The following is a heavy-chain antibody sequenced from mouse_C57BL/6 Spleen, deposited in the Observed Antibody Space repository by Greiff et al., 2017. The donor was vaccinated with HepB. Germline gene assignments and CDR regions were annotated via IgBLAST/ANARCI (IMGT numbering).Heavy chain of an antibody. Sequence: VQLKESGPELVKPGASVKISCKASGYSFTGYYMHWVKQSHGTILDWIGYIYPYNGVSSYNKKFKGKATLTVDNSSSTAYMELRSLTSEDSAVYYCARGYDGYNDYWGQGTTLTVSS. V-gene: IGHV1-31*01. J-gene: IGHJ2*01. CDR2: IYPYNGVS. CDR1: GYSFTGYY. CDR3: ARGYDGYNDY. D-gene: IGHD2-3*01.